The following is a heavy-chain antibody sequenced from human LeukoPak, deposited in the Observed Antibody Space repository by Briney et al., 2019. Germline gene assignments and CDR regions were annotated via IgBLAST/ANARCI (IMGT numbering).Heavy chain of an antibody. CDR2: ISSGGGST. V-gene: IGHV3-23*01. Sequence: GGSLRLSCEASGITFSKYAMSWVRQTPGRGLEWTSGISSGGGSTYYADSVRGRFIISRDNFENTLNLQMNSLGVEDTAIYYCATGGTSDWIDAFHIWGQGTMVSVSS. CDR3: ATGGTSDWIDAFHI. D-gene: IGHD6-19*01. J-gene: IGHJ3*02. CDR1: GITFSKYA.